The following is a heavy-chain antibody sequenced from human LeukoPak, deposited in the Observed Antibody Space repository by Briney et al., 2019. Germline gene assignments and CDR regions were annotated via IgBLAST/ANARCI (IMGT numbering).Heavy chain of an antibody. J-gene: IGHJ4*02. Sequence: ASVKVSCKTSGYTFSVYYIQWVRQAPGLGLEWMGWINPNAGGTNYAEKFKGRVTMTRDTSISTAYMEVTRLKSDDTAIYYCARDLGFDSWGQGTLVTVSS. CDR1: GYTFSVYY. CDR2: INPNAGGT. V-gene: IGHV1-2*02. D-gene: IGHD3-16*01. CDR3: ARDLGFDS.